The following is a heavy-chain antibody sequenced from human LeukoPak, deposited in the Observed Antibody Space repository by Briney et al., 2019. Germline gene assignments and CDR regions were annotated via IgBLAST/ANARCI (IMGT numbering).Heavy chain of an antibody. CDR2: IYPGDSDT. J-gene: IGHJ3*02. Sequence: GESLKISCKGSGYSFTSYWIGWVRQMPGKGLEWMGIIYPGDSDTRYSPSFQGQVTISADKSISTAYLQWSSLKASDTAMYYCARLARGGDFPDAFDIWGQGTMVTVSS. CDR3: ARLARGGDFPDAFDI. V-gene: IGHV5-51*01. CDR1: GYSFTSYW. D-gene: IGHD4-17*01.